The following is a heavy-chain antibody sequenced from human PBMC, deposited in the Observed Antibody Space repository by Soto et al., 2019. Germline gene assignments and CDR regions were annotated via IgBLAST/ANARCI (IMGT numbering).Heavy chain of an antibody. V-gene: IGHV1-18*01. Sequence: SVKVSCKASGYTFTNSGISWVRQAPGQGLEWMGWISTDNGNTNYAQHLQGRVSMTTDTSTSTAYMDLRSLRSDDTAVYYCARGQGITTFGVYSMYYYGMDVWGQGTTVTVSS. D-gene: IGHD3-3*01. CDR1: GYTFTNSG. CDR2: ISTDNGNT. CDR3: ARGQGITTFGVYSMYYYGMDV. J-gene: IGHJ6*02.